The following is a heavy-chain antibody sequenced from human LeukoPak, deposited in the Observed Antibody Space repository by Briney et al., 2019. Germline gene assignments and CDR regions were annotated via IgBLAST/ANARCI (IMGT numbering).Heavy chain of an antibody. J-gene: IGHJ4*02. Sequence: GGSLRLSCAASGFTVSSSYMSWVRQAPGKGLEWVSSISSSSSYIYYADSVKGRFTISRDNAKNSLYLQMHSLRAEDTAVYYCARDRDYGDYEDPSFADYWGQGTLVTVSS. D-gene: IGHD4-17*01. CDR2: ISSSSSYI. V-gene: IGHV3-21*01. CDR3: ARDRDYGDYEDPSFADY. CDR1: GFTVSSSY.